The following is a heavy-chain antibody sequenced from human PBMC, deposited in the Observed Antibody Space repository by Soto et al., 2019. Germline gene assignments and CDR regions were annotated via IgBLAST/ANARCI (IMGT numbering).Heavy chain of an antibody. D-gene: IGHD1-26*01. V-gene: IGHV4-59*08. J-gene: IGHJ4*02. CDR2: IYYSGST. CDR3: ARIVGATTEFDY. CDR1: GGSISSYY. Sequence: SETLSLTCTVSGGSISSYYWSWIRQPPGKGLEWIGYIYYSGSTNYNPSLKSRVTISVDTSKNQFSLKLGSVTAADTAVYYCARIVGATTEFDYWGQGTLVTVSS.